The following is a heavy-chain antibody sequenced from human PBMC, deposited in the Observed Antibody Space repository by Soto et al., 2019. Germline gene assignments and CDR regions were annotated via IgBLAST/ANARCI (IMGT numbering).Heavy chain of an antibody. CDR1: GYTFTRYH. CDR3: AREAEEYSGSDY. D-gene: IGHD3-10*01. V-gene: IGHV1-46*03. Sequence: GASVKVSCKASGYTFTRYHMHWVRQAPGQGLEWMGVINPSTTTTYAQKFQGRVTMTRDTSTSTVYVELSSLRSDDTAVYYCAREAEEYSGSDYWGPGTLVTVSS. CDR2: INPSTTT. J-gene: IGHJ4*02.